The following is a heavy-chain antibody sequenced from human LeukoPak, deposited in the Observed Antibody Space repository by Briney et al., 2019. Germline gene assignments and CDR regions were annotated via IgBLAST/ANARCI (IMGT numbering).Heavy chain of an antibody. D-gene: IGHD2-2*01. CDR1: GGSISSGVYY. CDR2: IYYSGST. V-gene: IGHV4-31*03. Sequence: TSQTLSLTCTVSGGSISSGVYYWSWIRQHPGKGLEWIGYIYYSGSTYYNPSLKSRVTISVDTSKNQFSLKLSSVTAADTAVYYCARTGVRYQLLSYWFDPWGQGTLVTVSP. J-gene: IGHJ5*02. CDR3: ARTGVRYQLLSYWFDP.